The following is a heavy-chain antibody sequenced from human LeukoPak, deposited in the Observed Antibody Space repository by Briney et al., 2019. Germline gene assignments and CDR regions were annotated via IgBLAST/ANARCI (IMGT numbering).Heavy chain of an antibody. Sequence: PSETLSLTCTVSGGSISSSSYYWGWIRQPPGKGLEWIGTIYSSGSTYYNPSLKSRVTISVDTSKNQFSLKLSSVTAADTAVYYCARRSIPALFDYWGQGTLVTVSS. D-gene: IGHD2-21*01. CDR2: IYSSGST. CDR3: ARRSIPALFDY. V-gene: IGHV4-39*01. CDR1: GGSISSSSYY. J-gene: IGHJ4*02.